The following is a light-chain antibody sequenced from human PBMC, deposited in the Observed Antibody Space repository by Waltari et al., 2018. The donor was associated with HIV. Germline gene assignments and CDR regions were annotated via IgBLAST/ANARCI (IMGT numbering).Light chain of an antibody. CDR1: QSVGSN. J-gene: IGKJ1*01. CDR3: QQYINWPPWS. V-gene: IGKV3-15*01. CDR2: SAS. Sequence: EIVMTQSPATLYVSPGERVTLSCRASQSVGSNLAWYQQKPGRAPSLLVYSASTRATGIPARFSGSGSGTEFTLTISSLQSEDFAVYYCQQYINWPPWSFGQGTKVEIK.